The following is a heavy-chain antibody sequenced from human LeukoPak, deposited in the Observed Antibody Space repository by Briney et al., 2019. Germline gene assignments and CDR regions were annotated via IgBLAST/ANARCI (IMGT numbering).Heavy chain of an antibody. D-gene: IGHD1-1*01. V-gene: IGHV1-69*05. J-gene: IGHJ4*02. Sequence: SVKVTCKASGGTFSSYAISWVRQAPGQGLEWMGGIIPIFGTANYAQKFQGRVTITTDESTSTAYMELSSLRSEDTAVYYCARGNWNDGSFDYWGQGTLVTVSS. CDR2: IIPIFGTA. CDR1: GGTFSSYA. CDR3: ARGNWNDGSFDY.